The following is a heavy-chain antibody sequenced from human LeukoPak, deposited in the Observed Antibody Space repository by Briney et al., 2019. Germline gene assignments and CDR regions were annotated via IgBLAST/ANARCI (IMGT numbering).Heavy chain of an antibody. CDR2: IDYSGTT. J-gene: IGHJ4*02. Sequence: SQTLSLACTVSGGSLSSGGYHWTWIRQHPGKGLEWIGYIDYSGTTSYNPSLKSRVTMSVDTSKNQFSLNLNSVTAADTAVYYCAREDGYSSSWYSDYWGQGTLVTVSS. D-gene: IGHD6-13*01. CDR1: GGSLSSGGYH. CDR3: AREDGYSSSWYSDY. V-gene: IGHV4-31*03.